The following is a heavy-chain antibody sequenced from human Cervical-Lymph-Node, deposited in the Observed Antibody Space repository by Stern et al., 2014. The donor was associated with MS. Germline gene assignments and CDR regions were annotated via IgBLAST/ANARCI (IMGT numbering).Heavy chain of an antibody. CDR3: AKSTVTSLSDY. CDR2: ISGSGGST. D-gene: IGHD4-17*01. V-gene: IGHV3-23*04. CDR1: GCTFSSYA. J-gene: IGHJ4*02. Sequence: EGQLVESGGGLVQPGGSLRLSCAASGCTFSSYAMSWVRQAPGKGLGWVSAISGSGGSTSYADSVKGRFTISRDNSKNTLYLQMNSLRAEDTAVYSCAKSTVTSLSDYWGQGTLVTVSS.